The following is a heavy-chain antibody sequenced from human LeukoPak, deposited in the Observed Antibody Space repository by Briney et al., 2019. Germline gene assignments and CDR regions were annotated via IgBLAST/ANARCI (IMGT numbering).Heavy chain of an antibody. J-gene: IGHJ4*02. V-gene: IGHV4-4*02. CDR3: SRENGAFSPFGY. CDR2: ISLAGLT. D-gene: IGHD2-8*01. Sequence: PSGTLSLTCGVSGGSISNTDWWSWVRQPPGQGLEWIGEISLAGLTHYNPSLESRVTVSLDKSKNQLSLNLTSVTAADTAVYYCSRENGAFSPFGYWGQGTLVTVLS. CDR1: GGSISNTDW.